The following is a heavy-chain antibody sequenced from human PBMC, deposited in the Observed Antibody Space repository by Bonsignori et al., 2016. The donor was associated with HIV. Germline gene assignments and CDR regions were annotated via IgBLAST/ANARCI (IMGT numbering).Heavy chain of an antibody. J-gene: IGHJ5*02. CDR2: IIPILGIA. D-gene: IGHD3-22*01. V-gene: IGHV1-69*10. Sequence: WVRQAPGQGLEWMGGIIPILGIANYAQKFQGRVTITADKSTSTAYMELSSLRSEDTAVYYCARRPPEGYDSSFFDPWGQGTLVT. CDR3: ARRPPEGYDSSFFDP.